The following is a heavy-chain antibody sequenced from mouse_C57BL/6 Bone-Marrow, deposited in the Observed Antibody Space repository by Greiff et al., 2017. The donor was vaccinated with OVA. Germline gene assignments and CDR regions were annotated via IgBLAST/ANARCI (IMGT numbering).Heavy chain of an antibody. CDR3: AKETYYSSLFFDY. CDR2: IYPRSGNT. J-gene: IGHJ2*01. CDR1: GYTFTSYG. D-gene: IGHD2-5*01. Sequence: VQLQQSGAELARPGASVKLSCKASGYTFTSYGISWVKQRTGQGLEWIGEIYPRSGNTYYNEKFKGKATLTADKSSTTAYMELRSLTSENSAVYFCAKETYYSSLFFDYWGQGTTLTVSS. V-gene: IGHV1-81*01.